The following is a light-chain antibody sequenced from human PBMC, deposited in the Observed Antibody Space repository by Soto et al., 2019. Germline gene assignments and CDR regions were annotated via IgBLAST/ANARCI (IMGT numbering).Light chain of an antibody. Sequence: QSALTQPRSVSGSPGQSVTISCTGTSSDFGGYNYVSWYQQHPGKAPKLMIYDVSKRPSGVPDRFSGSKSGNTASLTISGLQAKDEADYYCCSYAGSYTLVVFGGGTKVTV. CDR2: DVS. CDR1: SSDFGGYNY. V-gene: IGLV2-11*01. CDR3: CSYAGSYTLVV. J-gene: IGLJ2*01.